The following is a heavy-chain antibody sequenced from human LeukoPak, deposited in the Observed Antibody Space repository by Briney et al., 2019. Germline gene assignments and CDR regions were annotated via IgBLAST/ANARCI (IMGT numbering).Heavy chain of an antibody. CDR2: IIPIFGTA. D-gene: IGHD1-26*01. CDR3: ARERGATEGNYYYMDV. Sequence: SVKVPCKASGGTFSSYAISWVRQAPGQGLEWMGGIIPIFGTANYAQKFQGRVTITTDESTSTAYMELSSLRSEDTAVYYCARERGATEGNYYYMDVWGKGTTVTVSS. V-gene: IGHV1-69*05. J-gene: IGHJ6*03. CDR1: GGTFSSYA.